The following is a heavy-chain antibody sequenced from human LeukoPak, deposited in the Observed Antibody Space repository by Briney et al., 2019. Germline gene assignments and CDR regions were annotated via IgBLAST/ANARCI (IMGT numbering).Heavy chain of an antibody. CDR3: ARDLRDSNAFYHYYFDY. D-gene: IGHD3-22*01. Sequence: PSETLFLTCTVSGGSITSFYWSWIRQPPGKGLEWIGYIYYSGSTNYNPSLKRRVTISVDTSKNQFSLRLRSVTAADTAVYYCARDLRDSNAFYHYYFDYWGQGTLVTVSS. CDR1: GGSITSFY. V-gene: IGHV4-59*01. CDR2: IYYSGST. J-gene: IGHJ4*02.